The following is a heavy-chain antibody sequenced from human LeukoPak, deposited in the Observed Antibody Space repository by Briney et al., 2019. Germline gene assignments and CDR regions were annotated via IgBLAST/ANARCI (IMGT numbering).Heavy chain of an antibody. CDR2: ISISSETT. J-gene: IGHJ4*02. V-gene: IGHV3-23*01. Sequence: HSGGSLRLSCAASGFTFSNYAMSWVRQAPGKGLEWVSTISISSETTYYADSVKGRFTISRDNSEKTLYLQMNSLRAEDSAVYYCAKASDTVTSRNYFDYWGQGTLVTVSS. CDR1: GFTFSNYA. CDR3: AKASDTVTSRNYFDY. D-gene: IGHD4-17*01.